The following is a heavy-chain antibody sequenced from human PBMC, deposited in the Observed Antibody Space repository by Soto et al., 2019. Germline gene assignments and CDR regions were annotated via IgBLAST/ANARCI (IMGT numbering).Heavy chain of an antibody. CDR2: ISSSSSYI. CDR3: ARDLSSSAHLYGMDV. J-gene: IGHJ6*02. Sequence: GGSLRLSCAASGFTFSSYSMNWVRQAPGKGLEWVSSISSSSSYIYYADSVKGRFTISRDNAKNSLYLQMNSLRAEDTAVYYCARDLSSSAHLYGMDVWGQGTTVTVSS. D-gene: IGHD6-6*01. CDR1: GFTFSSYS. V-gene: IGHV3-21*01.